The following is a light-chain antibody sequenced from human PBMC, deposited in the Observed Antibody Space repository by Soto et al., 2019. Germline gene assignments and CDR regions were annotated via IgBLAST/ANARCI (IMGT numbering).Light chain of an antibody. J-gene: IGLJ1*01. CDR2: NNN. CDR1: SPKIGAGYD. V-gene: IGLV1-40*01. CDR3: QSYDSSLSGYV. Sequence: QSVLTQPPSVSGAPGQRVTISCTGSSPKIGAGYDVHWYQQLPGTAPKLLIYNNNNRPSGVPDRFSGSKSGTSASLAITGLQAEDEADYYCQSYDSSLSGYVFGTGTKVTVL.